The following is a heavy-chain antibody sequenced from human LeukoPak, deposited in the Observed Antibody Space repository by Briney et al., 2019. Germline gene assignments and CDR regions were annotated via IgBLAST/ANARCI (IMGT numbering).Heavy chain of an antibody. CDR3: VRNGGFYLEY. CDR1: GGSISSSSYY. D-gene: IGHD2-15*01. Sequence: PSETLSLTCTVSGGSISSSSYYWGWIRQPPGKGLEWIGSIYYSGSTYYNPSLKSRVTISTDKSVNHLSLKLTSVTAADTAVYFCVRNGGFYLEYWGQGILVTVSS. J-gene: IGHJ4*02. V-gene: IGHV4-39*07. CDR2: IYYSGST.